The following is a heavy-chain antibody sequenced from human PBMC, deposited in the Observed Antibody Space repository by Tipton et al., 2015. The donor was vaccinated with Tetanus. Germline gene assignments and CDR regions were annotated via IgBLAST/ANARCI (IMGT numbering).Heavy chain of an antibody. V-gene: IGHV4-31*03. Sequence: GLVKPSQTLSLTCTVSGGSISSGGYYWSWIRQHPGKGLEWIGDIYNSGSTYYNPSLKSRVTILVDTTKNQFSLKLKSVTVADTAVYYCARDQARGARGWNYFDYWGQGSLVTVSS. CDR2: IYNSGST. D-gene: IGHD1-26*01. J-gene: IGHJ4*02. CDR3: ARDQARGARGWNYFDY. CDR1: GGSISSGGYY.